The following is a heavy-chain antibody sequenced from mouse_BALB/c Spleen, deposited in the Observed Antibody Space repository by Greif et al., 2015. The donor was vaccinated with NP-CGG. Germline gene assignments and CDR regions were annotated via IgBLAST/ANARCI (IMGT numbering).Heavy chain of an antibody. CDR2: INPSTGYT. CDR1: GYTFTSYW. V-gene: IGHV1-7*01. CDR3: ARYYYAMDY. J-gene: IGHJ4*01. Sequence: QVHVKQSGAELAKPGASVKMSCKASGYTFTSYWMHWVKQRPGQGLEWIGYINPSTGYTEYNQKFKDKATLTADKSSSTAYMQLSSLTSEDSAVYCCARYYYAMDYWGQGTSVTVSS.